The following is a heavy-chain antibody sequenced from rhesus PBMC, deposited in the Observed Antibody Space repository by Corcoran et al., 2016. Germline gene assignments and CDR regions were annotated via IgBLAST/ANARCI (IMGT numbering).Heavy chain of an antibody. CDR3: ARDRGSPYYFDY. Sequence: QVQLQESGPGLVTPSETLSLTCAVSGGSVSSSNWWSWIRQPPGKGLEWIGYISGSSGSTYYNPSLKSRVTISTDTSKNQFSLKLSSVTAADTAVYYCARDRGSPYYFDYWGQGVLVTVSS. V-gene: IGHV4-65*01. D-gene: IGHD5-42*01. CDR2: ISGSSGST. CDR1: GGSVSSSNW. J-gene: IGHJ4*01.